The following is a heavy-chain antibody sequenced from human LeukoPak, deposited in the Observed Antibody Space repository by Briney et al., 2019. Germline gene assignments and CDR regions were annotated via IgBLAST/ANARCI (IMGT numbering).Heavy chain of an antibody. V-gene: IGHV3-9*01. D-gene: IGHD2-2*01. J-gene: IGHJ4*02. CDR3: AKDTNSYTTCPDY. CDR2: ISWNSGSI. CDR1: RFTFDDYA. Sequence: SGGSLRLSCAASRFTFDDYAMHWVRQAPGKGLEWVSGISWNSGSIGYADSVKGRFTISRDNAKSSLYLQMNSLRAEDTALYYCAKDTNSYTTCPDYWGQGTLVTVSS.